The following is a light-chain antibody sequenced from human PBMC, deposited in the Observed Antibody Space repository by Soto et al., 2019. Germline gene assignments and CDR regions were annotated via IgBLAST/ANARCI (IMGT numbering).Light chain of an antibody. V-gene: IGLV2-8*01. CDR1: SSDVGGYNY. Sequence: QSALTQPPSASGSPGQSVTISCIGTSSDVGGYNYVSWYQQHPGKAPKLIISEVSKRPSGVPDRFSGSKSGNTASLTASGLQAEDEADYFCSSYAGSNDLVFGGGTKLTVL. CDR3: SSYAGSNDLV. J-gene: IGLJ3*02. CDR2: EVS.